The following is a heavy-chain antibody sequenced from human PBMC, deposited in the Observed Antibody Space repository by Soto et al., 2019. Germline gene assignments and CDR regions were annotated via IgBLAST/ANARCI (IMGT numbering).Heavy chain of an antibody. J-gene: IGHJ4*02. D-gene: IGHD2-21*01. CDR2: ISAYNGNT. Sequence: ASVKVSCKASGYTLTSYVISWVRQAPGQGLEWMGWISAYNGNTNYAQKLQGRVTMTTDTSTSTAYMELRSLRSDDTAVYYCARGFTVAPYFDYWGQGTLVTVSS. V-gene: IGHV1-18*01. CDR3: ARGFTVAPYFDY. CDR1: GYTLTSYV.